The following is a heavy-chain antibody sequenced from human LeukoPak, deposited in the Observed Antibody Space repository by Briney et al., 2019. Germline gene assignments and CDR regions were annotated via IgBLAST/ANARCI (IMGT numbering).Heavy chain of an antibody. V-gene: IGHV1-2*04. CDR1: GYTFTGYY. Sequence: GASVKVSCKASGYTFTGYYMHWVRQAPGQGLEWMGWINPNSGGTNYAQKFQGWVTMTRDTSISTAYMELSRLRSDDTAVYYCAREPYSSSWYWFDPWGQGTLVTVSS. D-gene: IGHD6-13*01. CDR3: AREPYSSSWYWFDP. J-gene: IGHJ5*02. CDR2: INPNSGGT.